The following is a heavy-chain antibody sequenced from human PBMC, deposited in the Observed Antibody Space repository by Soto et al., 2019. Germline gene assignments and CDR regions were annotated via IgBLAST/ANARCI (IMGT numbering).Heavy chain of an antibody. D-gene: IGHD3-22*01. CDR3: AKGLLHYDSSGYYLNLYYFDY. V-gene: IGHV3-23*01. CDR1: GFTFSSYV. J-gene: IGHJ4*02. CDR2: ISGSGGST. Sequence: GGSLRLSFAASGFTFSSYVMSWVRQAPGKGLEWVSAISGSGGSTYYADSVKGRFTISRDNSKNTLYLQMNSLRAEDTAVYYCAKGLLHYDSSGYYLNLYYFDYWGQGTLVTVSS.